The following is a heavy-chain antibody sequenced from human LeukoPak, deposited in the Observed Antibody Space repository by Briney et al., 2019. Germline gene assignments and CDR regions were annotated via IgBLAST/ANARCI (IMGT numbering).Heavy chain of an antibody. J-gene: IGHJ6*04. Sequence: ASVKVSCKASGYTFTSYAMHWVRQAPGQRLEWMGWINAGNGNTKYSQKFQGRVTITRDTSASTAYMELSSLRSEDTAVYYCARSVGVPAAYYYHGMDVWGKGTTVTVSS. V-gene: IGHV1-3*01. CDR2: INAGNGNT. CDR3: ARSVGVPAAYYYHGMDV. D-gene: IGHD2-2*01. CDR1: GYTFTSYA.